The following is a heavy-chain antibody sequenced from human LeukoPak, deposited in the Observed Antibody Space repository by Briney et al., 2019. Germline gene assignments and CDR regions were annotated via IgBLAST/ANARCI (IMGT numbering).Heavy chain of an antibody. CDR3: ARAALRIAPAHITIRQFDY. Sequence: GGSLRLSCAASGFTFSSYAMHWVRQAPGKGLEWVAVISYDGSNKYYADSVKGRFTISRDNSKNTLYLQMNSLRAEDTAVYYCARAALRIAPAHITIRQFDYWGQGTLVTVSS. V-gene: IGHV3-30*04. CDR2: ISYDGSNK. J-gene: IGHJ4*02. CDR1: GFTFSSYA. D-gene: IGHD6-13*01.